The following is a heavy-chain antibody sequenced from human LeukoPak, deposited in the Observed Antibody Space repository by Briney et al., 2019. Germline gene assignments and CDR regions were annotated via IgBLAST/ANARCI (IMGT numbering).Heavy chain of an antibody. Sequence: PGGSLRLSCAASGFTFSSYAMSWVRQAPGKGLEWVSAISGSGGSTYYADSVKGRFTISRDNSKNTLYLQMNSLRAEDTAVYYCASQGPIVVVPAYYYYYGMDVWGQGTTVTVSS. D-gene: IGHD2-2*01. CDR1: GFTFSSYA. CDR2: ISGSGGST. CDR3: ASQGPIVVVPAYYYYYGMDV. V-gene: IGHV3-23*01. J-gene: IGHJ6*02.